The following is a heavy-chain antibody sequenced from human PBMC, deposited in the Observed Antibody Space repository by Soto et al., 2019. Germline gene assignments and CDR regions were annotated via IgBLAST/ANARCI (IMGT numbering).Heavy chain of an antibody. J-gene: IGHJ4*02. Sequence: QVQLVQSGAEVKKPGSSVKVSCKASGGTFSSYTISWVRQAPGQGLEWMGRIIPILGIANNAQKFQGRVTLSADNSPSTAYMQLSSLRSEDTAVYYCAMGEGAGQLDYWGQGTLVTVSS. CDR3: AMGEGAGQLDY. CDR2: IIPILGIA. D-gene: IGHD1-26*01. CDR1: GGTFSSYT. V-gene: IGHV1-69*02.